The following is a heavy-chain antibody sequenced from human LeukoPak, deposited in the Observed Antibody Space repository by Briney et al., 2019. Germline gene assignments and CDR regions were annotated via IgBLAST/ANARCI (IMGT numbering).Heavy chain of an antibody. V-gene: IGHV3-74*01. CDR2: LNDDGTYI. D-gene: IGHD2-21*02. CDR3: VRGSSDWAGTDY. CDR1: GFTFSSHW. Sequence: PGVSLRLSCVAPGFTFSSHWKHWVRHAPGKGLVWVSRLNDDGTYIDYADSVKGRFTISRDNAKNMLYLQMNSLRAKGTAVYYCVRGSSDWAGTDYWGQGTLVTVSS. J-gene: IGHJ4*02.